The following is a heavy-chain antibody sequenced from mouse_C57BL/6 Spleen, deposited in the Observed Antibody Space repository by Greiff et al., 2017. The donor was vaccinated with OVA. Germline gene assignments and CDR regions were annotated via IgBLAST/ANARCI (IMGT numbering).Heavy chain of an antibody. CDR1: GYSFTDYN. J-gene: IGHJ4*01. V-gene: IGHV1-39*01. D-gene: IGHD1-1*01. CDR2: INPDYGTT. CDR3: ARAYGSSFCAMDY. Sequence: EVQLQQSGPELVKPGASVKISCKASGYSFTDYNMNWVKQSTGKGLEWIGVINPDYGTTSYNKKFKGKATLPVDQSSSTASMQLNSLTSEDSAVDECARAYGSSFCAMDYWGQGTSVTVSS.